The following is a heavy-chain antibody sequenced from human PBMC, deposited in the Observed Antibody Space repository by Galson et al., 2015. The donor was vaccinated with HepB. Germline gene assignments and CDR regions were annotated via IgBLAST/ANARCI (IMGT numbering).Heavy chain of an antibody. J-gene: IGHJ6*02. D-gene: IGHD5-18*01. CDR1: GYTFTSYY. V-gene: IGHV1-46*01. CDR2: INPSGGST. Sequence: SVKVSCKASGYTFTSYYMHWVRQAPGQGLEWMGIINPSGGSTSYARKFQGRVTMTRDTSTSTVYMELSSLRSEDTAVYYCARDLDPDTAILAYGMDVWGQGTTVTVSS. CDR3: ARDLDPDTAILAYGMDV.